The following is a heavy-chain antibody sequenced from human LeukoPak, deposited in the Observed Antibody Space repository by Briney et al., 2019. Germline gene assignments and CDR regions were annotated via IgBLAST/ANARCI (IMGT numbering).Heavy chain of an antibody. D-gene: IGHD3-10*01. CDR3: ARQAYYAAGSYHAFDT. CDR1: SGSISSSTYY. Sequence: SETLSLTCTVSSGSISSSTYYWGWIRQPPGKGLEWIGSIYYSGSTSYNPSLKSRVTISLDTSNHQFSLKLSSVTAADTAVYYCARQAYYAAGSYHAFDTWGQGTMVTVSS. CDR2: IYYSGST. V-gene: IGHV4-39*01. J-gene: IGHJ3*02.